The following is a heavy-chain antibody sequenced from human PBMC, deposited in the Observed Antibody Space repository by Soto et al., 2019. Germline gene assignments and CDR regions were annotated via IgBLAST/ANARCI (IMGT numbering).Heavy chain of an antibody. V-gene: IGHV4-34*01. J-gene: IGHJ4*02. CDR3: ARDKITGLFDY. CDR1: GGSISGYY. D-gene: IGHD2-8*02. Sequence: PSEMLSLTCTVSGGSISGYYWTWIRQPPGTGLEWIGEINHSGSTNYNPSLKSRVTISVDTSKNQFSLKLTSVTAADTAVYYCARDKITGLFDYWGQGTLVTVSS. CDR2: INHSGST.